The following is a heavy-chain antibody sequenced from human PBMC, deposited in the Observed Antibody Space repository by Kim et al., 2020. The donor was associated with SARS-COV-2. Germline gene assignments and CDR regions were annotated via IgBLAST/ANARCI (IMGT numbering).Heavy chain of an antibody. CDR2: INAGNGNT. V-gene: IGHV1-3*01. CDR1: GYTFTSYA. D-gene: IGHD2-15*01. CDR3: ARDTVVVVAATPLYYYYGMDV. J-gene: IGHJ6*02. Sequence: ASVKVSCKASGYTFTSYAMHWVRQAPGQRLEWMGWINAGNGNTKYSQKFQGRVTITRDTSARTAYMELSSLRSEDTAVYYCARDTVVVVAATPLYYYYGMDVWGQGTTVTVSS.